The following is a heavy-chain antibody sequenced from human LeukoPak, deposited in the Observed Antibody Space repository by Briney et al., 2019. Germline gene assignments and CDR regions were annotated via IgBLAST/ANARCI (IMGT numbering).Heavy chain of an antibody. D-gene: IGHD3-22*01. V-gene: IGHV3-53*01. CDR1: GFTVSSNY. Sequence: GGSLRLSCAASGFTVSSNYMSWVRQAPGKGLEGVSVMYSGGSTYYADSVKGRFTISRDNSKNTLYLQMNSLRAEDTAVYYCAREARYYDSSAYWGQGTLVTVSS. CDR2: MYSGGST. J-gene: IGHJ4*02. CDR3: AREARYYDSSAY.